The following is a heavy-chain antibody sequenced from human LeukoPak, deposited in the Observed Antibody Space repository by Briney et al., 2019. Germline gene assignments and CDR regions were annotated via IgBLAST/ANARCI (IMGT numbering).Heavy chain of an antibody. Sequence: ASVKVSCKASGYTFTSYGISWVRQAPGQGLEWMGWIRAYNGNTNYAQKLQGRVTTSTDTSTSTAYMELRSLRSDDAAVYYCARGRWGSSSSPFDYWGQGTLVTVSS. CDR3: ARGRWGSSSSPFDY. D-gene: IGHD6-6*01. V-gene: IGHV1-18*01. CDR1: GYTFTSYG. J-gene: IGHJ4*02. CDR2: IRAYNGNT.